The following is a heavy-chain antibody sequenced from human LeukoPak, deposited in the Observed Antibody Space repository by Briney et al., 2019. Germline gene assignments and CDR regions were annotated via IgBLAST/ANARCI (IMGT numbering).Heavy chain of an antibody. CDR1: GYTFTDYY. CDR2: INPYNGDT. D-gene: IGHD5-18*01. Sequence: ASVNVSCKTSGYTFTDYYIHWVRQAPGQGLEWMGWINPYNGDTYYIQKFQGRVTMTRDTSVGTAYMDLSSLRSDDTAVYFCARDAMGRGLSWGPGTLVTVSS. V-gene: IGHV1-2*02. CDR3: ARDAMGRGLS. J-gene: IGHJ5*01.